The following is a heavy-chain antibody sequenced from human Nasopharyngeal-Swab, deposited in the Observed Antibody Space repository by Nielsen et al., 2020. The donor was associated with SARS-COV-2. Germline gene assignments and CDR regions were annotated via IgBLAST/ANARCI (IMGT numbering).Heavy chain of an antibody. Sequence: LRLSCAVYGGSFSGYYWSWIRQPPGKGLEWIGEINHSGSTNYNPSLKSRVTISVDTSKNQFSLKLSSVTAADTAVYYCARGEEGLRITMVRGVIFDYWGQGTLVTVSS. V-gene: IGHV4-34*01. J-gene: IGHJ4*02. D-gene: IGHD3-10*01. CDR1: GGSFSGYY. CDR2: INHSGST. CDR3: ARGEEGLRITMVRGVIFDY.